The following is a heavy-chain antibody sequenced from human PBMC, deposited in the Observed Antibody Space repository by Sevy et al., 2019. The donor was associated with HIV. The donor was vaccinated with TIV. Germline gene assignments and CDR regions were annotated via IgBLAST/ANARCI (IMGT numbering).Heavy chain of an antibody. Sequence: GGSLRLSCAASGFTFSGSAMHWVRQASGKGLEWVGRIRSKANSYATAYDASVKGRFTISRDDSKNTAYLQMNSLKTEDTAVYYCTRYMTTFGGVIVGWGQGTLVTVSS. CDR2: IRSKANSYAT. D-gene: IGHD3-16*02. J-gene: IGHJ4*02. CDR1: GFTFSGSA. V-gene: IGHV3-73*01. CDR3: TRYMTTFGGVIVG.